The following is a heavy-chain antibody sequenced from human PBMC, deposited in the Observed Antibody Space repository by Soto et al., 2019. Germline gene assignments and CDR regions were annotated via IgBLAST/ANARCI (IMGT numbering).Heavy chain of an antibody. CDR1: GGSISGSY. J-gene: IGHJ4*01. D-gene: IGHD6-19*01. CDR2: VYYTGST. V-gene: IGHV4-59*01. Sequence: PSETLSLTCSVSGGSISGSYWSWIRQSPGKAREWLGYVYYTGSTNYSPSLRSRGSISGDTSKNDFSLKLSSVTASHTAAYFSARSVAVPGADIEYWGHGTQVIVSS. CDR3: ARSVAVPGADIEY.